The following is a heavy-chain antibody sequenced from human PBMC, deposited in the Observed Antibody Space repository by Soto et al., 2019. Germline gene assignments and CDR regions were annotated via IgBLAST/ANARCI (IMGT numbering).Heavy chain of an antibody. CDR2: LNPKSGGT. V-gene: IGHV1-2*04. J-gene: IGHJ6*02. D-gene: IGHD2-8*01. CDR1: GYSFTDYH. CDR3: ARGHSTDCSNGVCSFFYNHEMDV. Sequence: ASVKVSCKASGYSFTDYHIHCVRQAPGRGLEWLGRLNPKSGGTSTAQKFQGWVTMTRDRSISTVYMELTRLRSDDTAVYFCARGHSTDCSNGVCSFFYNHEMDVWGQGTTVTVSS.